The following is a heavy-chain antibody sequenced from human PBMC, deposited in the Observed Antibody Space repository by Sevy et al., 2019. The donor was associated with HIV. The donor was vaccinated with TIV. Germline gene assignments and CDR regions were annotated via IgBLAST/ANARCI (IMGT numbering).Heavy chain of an antibody. J-gene: IGHJ6*02. Sequence: GESLKISCAASGFIFSTYGIHWVRQAPGKGLEWVAVISFDGSDKYYADSVRGRFTISRDNSKNTLYLQMNSLRVEDTAIYYCAKMQGGSYNYYGMDVWDQGTTVTVSS. CDR2: ISFDGSDK. D-gene: IGHD1-26*01. V-gene: IGHV3-30*18. CDR1: GFIFSTYG. CDR3: AKMQGGSYNYYGMDV.